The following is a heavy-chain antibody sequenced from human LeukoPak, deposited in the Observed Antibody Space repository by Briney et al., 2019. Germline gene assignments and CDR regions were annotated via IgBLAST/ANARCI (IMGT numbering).Heavy chain of an antibody. D-gene: IGHD3-10*01. CDR2: IIPIFGTA. CDR1: GGTFSSYA. CDR3: ARAREDLWFGESRTYYFDY. J-gene: IGHJ4*02. Sequence: SVKVSCKASGGTFSSYAISWVRQAPGQGLEWMGGIIPIFGTANYAQKFQGRVTITADKSTSTAYVELSSLRSEDTAVYYCARAREDLWFGESRTYYFDYWGQGTLVTVSS. V-gene: IGHV1-69*06.